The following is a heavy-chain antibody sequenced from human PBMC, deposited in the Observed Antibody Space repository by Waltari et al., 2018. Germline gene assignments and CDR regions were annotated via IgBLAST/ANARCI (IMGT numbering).Heavy chain of an antibody. CDR1: GDSFNISA. CDR3: ARSPLSGYYVNYFDP. CDR2: IMPLCGAA. V-gene: IGHV1-69*05. J-gene: IGHJ5*02. Sequence: QVQLVQSGAEVRKPGSSVKVSCRSSGDSFNISAISWLRQAPGQGLEWMGGIMPLCGAANYAQRFQGRVTISTDESTRTAYMELSSLRSDDTAVYYCARSPLSGYYVNYFDPWGQGTPVTVSS. D-gene: IGHD3-22*01.